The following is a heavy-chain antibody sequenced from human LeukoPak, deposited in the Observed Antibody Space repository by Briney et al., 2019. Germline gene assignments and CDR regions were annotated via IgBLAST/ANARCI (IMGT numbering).Heavy chain of an antibody. J-gene: IGHJ4*02. D-gene: IGHD4-11*01. CDR1: GFTFSSYA. CDR2: ISGSGGST. V-gene: IGHV3-23*01. CDR3: AKDLYSNYGGY. Sequence: TGGSLRLSCAASGFTFSSYAMSWVRQAPGKGLGWVSAISGSGGSTYYADSVKGRFTISRDNSKNTLYLQMNSLRAEDTAVYYCAKDLYSNYGGYWGQGTLVTVSS.